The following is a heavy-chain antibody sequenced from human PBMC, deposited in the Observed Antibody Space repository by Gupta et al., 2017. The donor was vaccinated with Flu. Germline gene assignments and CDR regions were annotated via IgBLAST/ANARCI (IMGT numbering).Heavy chain of an antibody. V-gene: IGHV3-30*18. CDR1: SNYG. CDR2: ISHDGRNE. Sequence: SNYGMHWVRQAPGKGLEWVSVISHDGRNEYYADSVKGRFTISRDNANNTVYLQINRLRPEDSAVYYCAKEILQRTITVFDFWGLGTMVTVSS. J-gene: IGHJ3*01. CDR3: AKEILQRTITVFDF. D-gene: IGHD6-25*01.